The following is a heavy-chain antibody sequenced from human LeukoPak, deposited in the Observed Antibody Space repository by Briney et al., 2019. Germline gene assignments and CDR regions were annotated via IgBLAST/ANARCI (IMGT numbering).Heavy chain of an antibody. J-gene: IGHJ3*02. V-gene: IGHV3-30*02. CDR2: IRYVGINK. D-gene: IGHD3-22*01. CDR3: AKVQSYDSSGYYYAGLNAFDI. CDR1: GFTFSTYG. Sequence: GGSLRLSCAASGFTFSTYGMHWVRQAPGKGLEWVSFIRYVGINKYYADSVKGRFTISRDNSKNTLYLQMNSLRPEDTALYYCAKVQSYDSSGYYYAGLNAFDIWGQGTMVTVSS.